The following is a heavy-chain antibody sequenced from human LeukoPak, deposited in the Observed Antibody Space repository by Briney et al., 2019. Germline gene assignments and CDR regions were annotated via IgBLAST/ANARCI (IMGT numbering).Heavy chain of an antibody. J-gene: IGHJ6*03. Sequence: GSSVKVSCKASGYTFTSYGISWVRQAPGQGLEWMGWISAYNGNTNYAQKLQGRVTMTTDTSTSTAYMELGSLRSDDTAVYYCARDPTGIAAAGYYYYYYMDVWGKGTTVTISS. CDR1: GYTFTSYG. D-gene: IGHD6-13*01. CDR3: ARDPTGIAAAGYYYYYYMDV. CDR2: ISAYNGNT. V-gene: IGHV1-18*01.